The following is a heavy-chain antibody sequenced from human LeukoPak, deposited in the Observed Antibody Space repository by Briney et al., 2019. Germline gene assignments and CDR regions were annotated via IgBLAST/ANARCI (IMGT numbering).Heavy chain of an antibody. D-gene: IGHD3-10*01. CDR2: IYHSGST. Sequence: PSETLSLTCTVSGYSISSGYYWGWIRQPPGKGLEWIGSIYHSGSTYYNPSLKSRVTISVDTSKNKFSLKLSSVTAADTAVYYCARVLAGAFDIWGQGTMVTVSS. CDR1: GYSISSGYY. CDR3: ARVLAGAFDI. V-gene: IGHV4-38-2*02. J-gene: IGHJ3*02.